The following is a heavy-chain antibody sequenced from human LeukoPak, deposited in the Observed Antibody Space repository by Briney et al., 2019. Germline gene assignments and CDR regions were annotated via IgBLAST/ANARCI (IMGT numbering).Heavy chain of an antibody. V-gene: IGHV3-74*01. CDR2: INSDGSST. CDR1: GFTFSSYW. Sequence: GGSLRLSCAASGFTFSSYWMHWVRQAPGKGLVWVSRINSDGSSTSYADSVKGRFTISRDNSKNTLYLQMNSLRAEDTAVYYCAKEVWRRTVTTPLDYWGQGTLVTVSS. J-gene: IGHJ4*02. D-gene: IGHD4-17*01. CDR3: AKEVWRRTVTTPLDY.